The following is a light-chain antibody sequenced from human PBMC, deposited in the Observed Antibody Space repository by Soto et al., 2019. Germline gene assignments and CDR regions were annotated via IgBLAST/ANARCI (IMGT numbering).Light chain of an antibody. V-gene: IGLV2-14*01. CDR3: SSYTSSNTLV. CDR1: SSDVGGYNY. CDR2: EVD. J-gene: IGLJ1*01. Sequence: QSVLAQPASVSGSPGPSTIISCTGTSSDVGGYNYVSWYQQHPGKAPKFLIYEVDNRASGVSDRFSGSKSGNTASLTISGLQAEDEADYYCSSYTSSNTLVFGTGTKLTVL.